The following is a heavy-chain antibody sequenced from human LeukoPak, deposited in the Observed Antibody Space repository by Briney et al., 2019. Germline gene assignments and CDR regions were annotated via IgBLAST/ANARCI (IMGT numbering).Heavy chain of an antibody. D-gene: IGHD3-22*01. CDR3: AREGHDSSGYYYVDGMDV. CDR2: INHSRST. CDR1: GGSFSGYY. V-gene: IGHV4-34*01. J-gene: IGHJ6*02. Sequence: SETLSLTCAVYGGSFSGYYWSWIRQPPGKGLEWIGEINHSRSTNYNPSLKSRVTISVDTSKNQFSLKLSSVTAADTAVYYCAREGHDSSGYYYVDGMDVWGQGTTVTVSS.